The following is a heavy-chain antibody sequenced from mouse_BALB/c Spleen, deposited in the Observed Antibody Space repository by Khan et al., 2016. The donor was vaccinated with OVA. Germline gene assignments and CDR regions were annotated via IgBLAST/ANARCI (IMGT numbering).Heavy chain of an antibody. V-gene: IGHV1-7*01. J-gene: IGHJ3*01. CDR1: GYTITSYW. D-gene: IGHD1-1*01. CDR2: IEPSTDYT. Sequence: QVQLQQSGAELAKPGASVKMSCKASGYTITSYWMHWVKQRPGQGLEWIGYIEPSTDYTEYNQKFRTKATLTVDTSSTTVYMQLTSLTSEDSAFYYCVNHCSSSAWFTYWGQGTLVTVSA. CDR3: VNHCSSSAWFTY.